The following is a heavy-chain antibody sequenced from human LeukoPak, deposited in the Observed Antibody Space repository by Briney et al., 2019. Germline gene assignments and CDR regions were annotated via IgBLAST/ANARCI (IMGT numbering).Heavy chain of an antibody. CDR3: ARVRSGSYYDFDY. CDR2: MNPNSGNT. J-gene: IGHJ4*02. CDR1: GYTFTSYD. D-gene: IGHD1-26*01. V-gene: IGHV1-8*01. Sequence: ASVKVSCKASGYTFTSYDINWVRQAAGQGLEWMGWMNPNSGNTVYAQKFQGRVTMTRNTSISTAYMELSSLRSEDTAVYYCARVRSGSYYDFDYWGQGTLVTVSS.